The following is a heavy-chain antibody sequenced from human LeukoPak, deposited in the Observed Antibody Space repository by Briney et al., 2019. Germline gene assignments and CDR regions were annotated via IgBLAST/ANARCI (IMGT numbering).Heavy chain of an antibody. Sequence: GGSLRLSCATSGFTFSRSNMNWVRQAPGKGLEWISYISSSSSSIYYADSVKGRFTISRDNAKSSLYLQMNSLRAEDTAVYYCAKRGLYYYYYGMDVWGQGTTVTVSS. J-gene: IGHJ6*02. CDR1: GFTFSRSN. CDR3: AKRGLYYYYYGMDV. CDR2: ISSSSSSI. D-gene: IGHD3-16*01. V-gene: IGHV3-48*01.